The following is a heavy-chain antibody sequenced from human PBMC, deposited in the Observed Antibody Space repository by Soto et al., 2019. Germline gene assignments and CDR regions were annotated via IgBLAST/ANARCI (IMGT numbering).Heavy chain of an antibody. V-gene: IGHV1-2*02. CDR2: INPHSGGT. CDR3: AHKTGVVTTDGLDY. Sequence: QVQLVQSGAEVKKPGASVKVSCKASGYTFTGYYMHWVRQAPGQGLEWMGWINPHSGGTNYAQKFQGRVTMTRDTSISTAYMELGRLRSDDTAVYYCAHKTGVVTTDGLDYWGQGTLVTVSS. CDR1: GYTFTGYY. J-gene: IGHJ4*02. D-gene: IGHD3-3*01.